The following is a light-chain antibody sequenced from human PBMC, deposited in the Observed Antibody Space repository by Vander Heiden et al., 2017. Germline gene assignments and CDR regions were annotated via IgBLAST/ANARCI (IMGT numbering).Light chain of an antibody. CDR3: QQYNNWPLYT. V-gene: IGKV3-15*01. CDR1: QSVSSN. J-gene: IGKJ2*01. Sequence: EIVMTQSPATLSVSPGERATLSCRASQSVSSNLAWYQQKPGQAPRLLIYGASTRATGIPARFSGSGSETEFTLTISSLQSEDVAVYYCQQYNNWPLYTFGQGTKLEIK. CDR2: GAS.